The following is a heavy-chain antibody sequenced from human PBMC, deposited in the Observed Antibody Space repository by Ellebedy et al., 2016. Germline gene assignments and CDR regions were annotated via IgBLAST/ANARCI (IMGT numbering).Heavy chain of an antibody. CDR2: IYPGDSDT. D-gene: IGHD3-22*01. V-gene: IGHV5-51*01. CDR3: ARTLYYYDSSGYYSVGWYFDL. CDR1: GYSFTSYW. J-gene: IGHJ2*01. Sequence: GESLKISCKGSGYSFTSYWIGWVRQMPGKGLEWMGIIYPGDSDTRYSPSFQGQVTISADKSISTAYLQWSSLKASDTAMYYCARTLYYYDSSGYYSVGWYFDLWGRGTLVTVSS.